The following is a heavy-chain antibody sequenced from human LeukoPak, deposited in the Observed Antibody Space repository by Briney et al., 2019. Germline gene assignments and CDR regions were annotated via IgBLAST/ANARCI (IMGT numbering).Heavy chain of an antibody. CDR3: AKMRGDILTGYYRGWFDP. V-gene: IGHV3-23*01. CDR1: GFTFSSYA. D-gene: IGHD3-9*01. J-gene: IGHJ5*02. Sequence: GGSLRLSCAASGFTFSSYAMSWVRQAPGKGLEWVSAISGSGGSTYYADSVKGRFTISRDNSKNTLYLQMNSLRAEDTAVYYCAKMRGDILTGYYRGWFDPWGQGALVTVSS. CDR2: ISGSGGST.